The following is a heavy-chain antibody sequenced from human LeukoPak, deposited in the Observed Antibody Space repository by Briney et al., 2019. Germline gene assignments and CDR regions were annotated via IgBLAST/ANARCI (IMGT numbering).Heavy chain of an antibody. CDR2: IYYRGNA. D-gene: IGHD3-22*01. V-gene: IGHV4-39*07. CDR3: AREEDRSGD. CDR1: GGSISSSSYY. J-gene: IGHJ4*02. Sequence: SDTLSLTCTVSGGSISSSSYYWAWIRQPPGQGLEWIGSIYYRGNAYYDPSLKSRVTISVDTSKNQFSLSLSSVTAADTAVYYCAREEDRSGDWGQGTLVTVTS.